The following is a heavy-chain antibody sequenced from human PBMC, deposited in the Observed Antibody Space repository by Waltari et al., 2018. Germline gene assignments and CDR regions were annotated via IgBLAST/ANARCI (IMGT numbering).Heavy chain of an antibody. CDR3: ARESIGVTIFGVVSHYYGMDV. V-gene: IGHV1-8*01. Sequence: QVQLVQSGAEVKKPGASVKVSCKASGYTFTSYDINWVRQATGQGLEWMGWMNPNSGNTGYAQKFQGRVTMTRNTSISTAYMELSSLRSEDTAVYYCARESIGVTIFGVVSHYYGMDVWGQGTTVTVSS. CDR1: GYTFTSYD. CDR2: MNPNSGNT. D-gene: IGHD3-3*01. J-gene: IGHJ6*02.